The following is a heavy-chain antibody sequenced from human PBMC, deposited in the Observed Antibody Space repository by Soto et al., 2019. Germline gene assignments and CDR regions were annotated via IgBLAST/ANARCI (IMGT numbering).Heavy chain of an antibody. J-gene: IGHJ4*02. CDR1: GGNFRSES. CDR3: ARDRAAFDY. CDR2: ISAYNGNT. Sequence: ASVKVSCKASGGNFRSESINWVRQAPGQGLEWMGWISAYNGNTNYAQKLQGRVTMTTDTSTSTAYMELRSLRSDDTAVYYCARDRAAFDYWGQGTLVTVSS. D-gene: IGHD2-15*01. V-gene: IGHV1-18*01.